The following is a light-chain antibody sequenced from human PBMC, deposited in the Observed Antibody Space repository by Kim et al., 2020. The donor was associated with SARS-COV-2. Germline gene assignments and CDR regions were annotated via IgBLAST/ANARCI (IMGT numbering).Light chain of an antibody. Sequence: ATLSASVGDSVTITCRASQSISSWLAWYQQKPGKAPKLLIYKASSLESGVPSRFSGSESETEFTLTISSLQPDDFATYYCQQYRTFGQGTKVEIK. CDR3: QQYRT. V-gene: IGKV1-5*03. CDR1: QSISSW. CDR2: KAS. J-gene: IGKJ1*01.